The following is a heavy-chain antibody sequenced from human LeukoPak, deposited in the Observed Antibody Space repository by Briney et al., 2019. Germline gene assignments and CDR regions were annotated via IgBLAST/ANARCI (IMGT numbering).Heavy chain of an antibody. V-gene: IGHV1-18*04. CDR2: ISAYNGNT. J-gene: IGHJ6*03. CDR1: RYTFSDFY. D-gene: IGHD2-2*01. CDR3: ARVGVVPAAPYYYYMDV. Sequence: ASVKVSCKASRYTFSDFYLHWVRQALGQGLEWMGWISAYNGNTNYVQKLQGRVTMTTDTSTSTAYMELRSLRSDDTAVYYCARVGVVPAAPYYYYMDVWGKGTTVTVSS.